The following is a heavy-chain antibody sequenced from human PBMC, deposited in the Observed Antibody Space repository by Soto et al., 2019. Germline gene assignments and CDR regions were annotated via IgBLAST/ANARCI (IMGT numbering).Heavy chain of an antibody. D-gene: IGHD3-16*01. CDR3: TKARLWGGDGYNSYYYNAMDV. Sequence: EMQLVESGGGLVQPGMSLRLSCAASGFTFDDYAMYWVRQVPGKGLEWVSGISWNSGRIGYADSVKGRFTISGENAKNSLYLQMNSLRPEDTALYYCTKARLWGGDGYNSYYYNAMDVWGQGTTVTVSS. CDR2: ISWNSGRI. J-gene: IGHJ6*02. V-gene: IGHV3-9*01. CDR1: GFTFDDYA.